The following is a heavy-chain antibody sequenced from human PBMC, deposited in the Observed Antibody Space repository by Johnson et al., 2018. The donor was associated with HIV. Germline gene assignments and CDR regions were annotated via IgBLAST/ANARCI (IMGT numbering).Heavy chain of an antibody. Sequence: VQLVESGGGLVQPGGSLRLSCAASGFTVSNNYMNWVRQAPGKGLEWVSVIYSGGTTYYADSVKGRFTISRDNSKNTLYLQMNSLRAEDTAVYYCATDGPCSTSWYCTFDIWGQGTMVTVSS. V-gene: IGHV3-66*02. CDR1: GFTVSNNY. CDR2: IYSGGTT. D-gene: IGHD6-13*01. J-gene: IGHJ3*02. CDR3: ATDGPCSTSWYCTFDI.